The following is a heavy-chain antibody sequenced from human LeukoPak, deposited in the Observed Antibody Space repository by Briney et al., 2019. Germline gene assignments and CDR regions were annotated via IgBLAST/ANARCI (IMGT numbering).Heavy chain of an antibody. CDR2: IYHSGST. D-gene: IGHD3-22*01. Sequence: SETLSLTCAVSGYSISSGYYWGWIRQPAGKGLEWIGSIYHSGSTYYNPSLKSRVTISVDTSKNQFSLKLSSVTAADTAVYYCARRGDSSGHSPPPFDYWGQGTLVTVSS. CDR3: ARRGDSSGHSPPPFDY. V-gene: IGHV4-38-2*01. J-gene: IGHJ4*02. CDR1: GYSISSGYY.